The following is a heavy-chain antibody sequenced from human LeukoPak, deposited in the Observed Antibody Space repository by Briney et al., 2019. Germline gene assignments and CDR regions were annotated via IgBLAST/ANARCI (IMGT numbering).Heavy chain of an antibody. CDR1: GYTLTELS. CDR2: FDPEDGET. V-gene: IGHV1-24*01. D-gene: IGHD1-26*01. CDR3: ATVIVGATYYFDY. J-gene: IGHJ4*02. Sequence: ASVKVSCKVSGYTLTELSMHWVRQAPGKGLEWMGGFDPEDGETIYAQKFQGRVTVTEDTSTDTAYMELSSLRSEDTAVYYCATVIVGATYYFDYWGQGTLVTVSS.